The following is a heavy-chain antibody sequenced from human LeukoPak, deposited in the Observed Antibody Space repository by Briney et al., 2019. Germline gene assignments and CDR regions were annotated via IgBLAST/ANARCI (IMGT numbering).Heavy chain of an antibody. D-gene: IGHD3-16*01. CDR2: INHSGST. CDR1: GGSFSGYY. Sequence: SETLSLTCTVYGGSFSGYYWSWIRQPPGKGLEWIGEINHSGSTNYNPSLKSRVTISVDTSKNQFSLKLSSVTAADTAVYYCARESLDYSDAFEIWGQGTVVTVSS. J-gene: IGHJ3*02. V-gene: IGHV4-34*01. CDR3: ARESLDYSDAFEI.